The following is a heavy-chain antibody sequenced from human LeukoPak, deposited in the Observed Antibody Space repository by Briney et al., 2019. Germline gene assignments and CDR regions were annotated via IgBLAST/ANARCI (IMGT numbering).Heavy chain of an antibody. CDR1: GFTFSSYG. D-gene: IGHD3-10*01. V-gene: IGHV3-30*03. Sequence: GRSLRLSCAASGFTFSSYGMYWVRQAPGKGLEWVAVISYDGSKKYYTDSVKGRFNISRDNSKNTLYVQMNNLRTEDTAVYYCAREGSGSAKYAFDFWGQGTMITVSS. CDR2: ISYDGSKK. J-gene: IGHJ3*01. CDR3: AREGSGSAKYAFDF.